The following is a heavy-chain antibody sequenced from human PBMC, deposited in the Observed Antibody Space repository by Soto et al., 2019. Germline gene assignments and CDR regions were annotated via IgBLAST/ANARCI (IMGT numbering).Heavy chain of an antibody. V-gene: IGHV1-46*01. CDR1: GYTFTSYY. CDR3: AREIAAAGSYYYGMDV. Sequence: ASVKVSCKASGYTFTSYYMHWVRQAPGQGLEWMGIINPSGGSTSYAQKFQGRVTMTRDTSTSTVYMELSSLRSEDTAVYYCAREIAAAGSYYYGMDVWAKGPRSPSP. D-gene: IGHD6-13*01. CDR2: INPSGGST. J-gene: IGHJ6*02.